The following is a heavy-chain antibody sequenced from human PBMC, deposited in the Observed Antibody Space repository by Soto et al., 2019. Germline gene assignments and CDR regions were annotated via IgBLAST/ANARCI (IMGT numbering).Heavy chain of an antibody. J-gene: IGHJ6*02. D-gene: IGHD3-9*01. CDR3: ARGAYYDILTDYYGMDV. V-gene: IGHV1-8*01. CDR1: GYTFTSYD. Sequence: ASVKVSCKASGYTFTSYDINWGRQATGQGLEWMGWMNPNSGNTGYAQKFQGRVTMTRNTSISTAYMELSSLRSEDTAVYYCARGAYYDILTDYYGMDVWGQGTTVTVSS. CDR2: MNPNSGNT.